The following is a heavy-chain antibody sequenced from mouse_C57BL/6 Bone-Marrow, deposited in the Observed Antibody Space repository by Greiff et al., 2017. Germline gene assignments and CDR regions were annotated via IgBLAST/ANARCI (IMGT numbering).Heavy chain of an antibody. CDR2: IYPRSGNT. CDR1: GYTFTSYG. J-gene: IGHJ1*03. V-gene: IGHV1-81*01. D-gene: IGHD1-1*01. CDR3: ASHREITTVVAHWYFDV. Sequence: QVQLQQSGAELARPGASVKLSCKASGYTFTSYGISWVKQRTGQGLEWIGEIYPRSGNTYYNEKFKGKATLTADKSSSTAYMELRSLTSEDSAVYFCASHREITTVVAHWYFDVWGTGTTVTVSS.